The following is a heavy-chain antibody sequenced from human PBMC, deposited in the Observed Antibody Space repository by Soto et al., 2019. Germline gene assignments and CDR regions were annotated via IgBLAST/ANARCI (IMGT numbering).Heavy chain of an antibody. CDR3: ARHPDTADTSDFDY. CDR2: IYPGDSDT. J-gene: IGHJ4*02. Sequence: RGESLKISCKGSGYSFTSHWIGWVRQTPGKGLEWMGIIYPGDSDTRYSPSFQGLVTISADKSISTAYLQWSSLKASDTAMYYCARHPDTADTSDFDYWGQGTLVTVSS. V-gene: IGHV5-51*01. D-gene: IGHD5-18*01. CDR1: GYSFTSHW.